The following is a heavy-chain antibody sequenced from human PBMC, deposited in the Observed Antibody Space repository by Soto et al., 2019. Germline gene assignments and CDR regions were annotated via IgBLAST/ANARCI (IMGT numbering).Heavy chain of an antibody. D-gene: IGHD3-3*01. Sequence: QITLKESGPTLVKPTQTLTLTCTFSEFSLSTSGVGVGWIRQPPGQALEWLALIYWDGDKRYCASLKSRITITMDTSKNQVVLRMTNMDPVDTATFYWSHARHARRDFFDYWGQGTLVTASS. V-gene: IGHV2-5*02. J-gene: IGHJ4*02. CDR2: IYWDGDK. CDR3: SHARHARRDFFDY. CDR1: EFSLSTSGVG.